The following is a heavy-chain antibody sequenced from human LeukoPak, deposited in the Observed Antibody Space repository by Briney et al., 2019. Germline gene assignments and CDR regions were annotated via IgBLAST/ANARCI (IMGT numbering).Heavy chain of an antibody. D-gene: IGHD3-22*01. J-gene: IGHJ3*02. CDR1: GFTFSSYA. V-gene: IGHV3-20*01. Sequence: PGGSLRLSCAASGFTFSSYAMSWVRQAPGKGLEWVSGINWNGGSTGYADSVKGRFTISRDNAKNSLYLQMNSLRAEDTALYHCARDQRLLQGAFDIWGQGTMVTVSS. CDR3: ARDQRLLQGAFDI. CDR2: INWNGGST.